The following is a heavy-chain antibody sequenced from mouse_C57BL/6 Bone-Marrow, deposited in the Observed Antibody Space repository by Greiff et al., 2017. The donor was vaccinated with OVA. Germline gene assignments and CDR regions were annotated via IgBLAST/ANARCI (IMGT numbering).Heavy chain of an antibody. Sequence: EVKLMESGEGLVKPGGSLKLSCAASGSTFSSYAMSWVRQTPEKRLEWVAYISSGGDYIYYADTVKGRFTISRDNARNTLYLRMSSLKSEDTAMYYCTRDGYYAMDYWGQGTSVTVSS. CDR2: ISSGGDYI. V-gene: IGHV5-9-1*02. D-gene: IGHD2-3*01. CDR3: TRDGYYAMDY. J-gene: IGHJ4*01. CDR1: GSTFSSYA.